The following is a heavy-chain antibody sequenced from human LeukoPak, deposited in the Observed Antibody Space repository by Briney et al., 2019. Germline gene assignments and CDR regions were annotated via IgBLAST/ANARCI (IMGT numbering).Heavy chain of an antibody. CDR1: GGSISSSSDY. CDR2: IYYSGTT. V-gene: IGHV4-39*01. CDR3: ARHYCDSSGSRRDYYFDY. D-gene: IGHD3-22*01. J-gene: IGHJ4*02. Sequence: SETLSLTCTVSGGSISSSSDYWGWIRQPAGKGLEYIGSIYYSGTTYYNPSLKSRVSMSVDMSKNQFSLKLSSVTAADTAVYYCARHYCDSSGSRRDYYFDYWGQGTLVTVSS.